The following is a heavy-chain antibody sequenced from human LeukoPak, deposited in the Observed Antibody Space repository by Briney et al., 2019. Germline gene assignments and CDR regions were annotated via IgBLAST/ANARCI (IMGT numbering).Heavy chain of an antibody. CDR2: ISGSGGST. J-gene: IGHJ4*02. V-gene: IGHV3-23*01. Sequence: QAGGSLRLSCAASGFTFSSHGMSWVRQAPGKGLEWVSAISGSGGSTYYADSVKGRFTISRDNSKNTLYLQMNSLRAEDTAVYYCAKQVGPPRLFEYWGQGTLVTVSS. CDR3: AKQVGPPRLFEY. D-gene: IGHD1-26*01. CDR1: GFTFSSHG.